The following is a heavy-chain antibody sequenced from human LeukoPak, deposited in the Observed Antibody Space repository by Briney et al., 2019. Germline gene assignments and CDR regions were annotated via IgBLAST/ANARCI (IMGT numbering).Heavy chain of an antibody. CDR1: GFTFSSYG. CDR2: IRYDGSNE. Sequence: GGSLRLSCAASGFTFSSYGMDWVRQAPGKGLEWVAYIRYDGSNEYYADSVKGRFTISRDNSKSTLYVQMNSLRAGDTAVYYCARCINGVCRAFDYWGQGTLVTVSS. D-gene: IGHD2-8*01. CDR3: ARCINGVCRAFDY. V-gene: IGHV3-30*02. J-gene: IGHJ4*02.